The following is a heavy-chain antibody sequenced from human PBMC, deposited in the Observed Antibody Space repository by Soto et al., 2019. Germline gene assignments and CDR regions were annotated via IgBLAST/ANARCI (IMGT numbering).Heavy chain of an antibody. CDR3: VKGYWKGDV. D-gene: IGHD1-1*01. Sequence: GGSLRLSCAASGFTFSTYAMNWVRRAPGNGLEWVSAISGSGGSIHYADSVKGRFTISRDNSKNTLYLQMNSLRDEDTAVYHCVKGYWKGDVWGQGTTVTVSS. V-gene: IGHV3-23*01. CDR1: GFTFSTYA. J-gene: IGHJ6*02. CDR2: ISGSGGSI.